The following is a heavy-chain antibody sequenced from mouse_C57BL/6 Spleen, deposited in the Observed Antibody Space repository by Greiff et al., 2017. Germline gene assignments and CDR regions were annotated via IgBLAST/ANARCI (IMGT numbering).Heavy chain of an antibody. CDR1: GFTFSDYY. V-gene: IGHV5-16*01. D-gene: IGHD1-1*01. J-gene: IGHJ3*01. Sequence: EVQLQESEGGLVQPGSSMKLSCTASGFTFSDYYMAWVRQVPEKGLEWVANINYDGSSTYYLDSLKSRFIISRDNAKNILYLQMSSLKSEDTATYYCAREDRDYYGSSEGFAYWGQGTLVTVSA. CDR2: INYDGSST. CDR3: AREDRDYYGSSEGFAY.